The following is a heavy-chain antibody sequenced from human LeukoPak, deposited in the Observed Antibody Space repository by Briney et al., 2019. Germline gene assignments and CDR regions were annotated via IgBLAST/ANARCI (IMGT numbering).Heavy chain of an antibody. J-gene: IGHJ4*02. Sequence: QSGGSLRLSCAASGFTFSSYGMHWVRQAPGKALEWVAVIWYDGTYKYYADSVKGRFTISRDNSKNTLYLQMNSLRAEDTAVYYCARESQWLIRDWGQGTLVTVSS. V-gene: IGHV3-33*08. D-gene: IGHD6-19*01. CDR3: ARESQWLIRD. CDR2: IWYDGTYK. CDR1: GFTFSSYG.